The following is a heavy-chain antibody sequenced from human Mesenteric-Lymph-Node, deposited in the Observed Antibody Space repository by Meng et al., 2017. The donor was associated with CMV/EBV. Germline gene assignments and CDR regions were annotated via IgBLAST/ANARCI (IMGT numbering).Heavy chain of an antibody. Sequence: SCKASGYTFTSYYRHWVRQAPGQGLEWMGIINPSGGSTSYAQKFQGRVTMTRDTSTSTVYMELSSLRSEDTAVYYCARVRIAGTHDYWGQGTLVTVSS. CDR1: GYTFTSYY. V-gene: IGHV1-46*01. CDR2: INPSGGST. CDR3: ARVRIAGTHDY. J-gene: IGHJ4*02. D-gene: IGHD6-13*01.